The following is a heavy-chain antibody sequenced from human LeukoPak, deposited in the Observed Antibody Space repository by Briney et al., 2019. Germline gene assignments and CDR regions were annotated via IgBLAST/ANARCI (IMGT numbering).Heavy chain of an antibody. CDR2: IYYSGST. D-gene: IGHD6-13*01. CDR1: GGSISRVY. V-gene: IGHV4-59*01. Sequence: PSETLSLTCTVSGGSISRVYWLWIRQPPGKGLEWIGNIYYSGSTNYNPSLKSRVTISVDTSKNQFSLKLSSVTAADTAVYYCARVYYSSSYDYWYFDLWGRGTLVTVSS. CDR3: ARVYYSSSYDYWYFDL. J-gene: IGHJ2*01.